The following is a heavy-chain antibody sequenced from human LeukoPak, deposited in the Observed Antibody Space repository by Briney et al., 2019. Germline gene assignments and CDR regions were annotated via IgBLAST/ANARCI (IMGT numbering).Heavy chain of an antibody. Sequence: GGSLRLSCAASGFTFSTYAMNWVRQAPGKGLEWVSAISGSGGSTYHADSVKGRFTISRDNSKNTLYLQMNSLRAEDTAVYYCAKDPGPFGYWGQGTLVTVSS. J-gene: IGHJ4*02. CDR1: GFTFSTYA. V-gene: IGHV3-23*01. CDR2: ISGSGGST. CDR3: AKDPGPFGY.